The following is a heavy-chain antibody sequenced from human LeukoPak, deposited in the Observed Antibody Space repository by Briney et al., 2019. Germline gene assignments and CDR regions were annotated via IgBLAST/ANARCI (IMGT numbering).Heavy chain of an antibody. CDR3: ASEAGYYDSSGYSR. D-gene: IGHD3-22*01. Sequence: GGSLRLSRAASGFTFSSYAMSWVRQAPGKGLEWVSVIYSGGSTYYADSVKGRFTISRDNSKNTLYLQMNSLRAEDTAVYYCASEAGYYDSSGYSRWGQGTMVTVSS. CDR1: GFTFSSYA. V-gene: IGHV3-66*01. J-gene: IGHJ3*01. CDR2: IYSGGST.